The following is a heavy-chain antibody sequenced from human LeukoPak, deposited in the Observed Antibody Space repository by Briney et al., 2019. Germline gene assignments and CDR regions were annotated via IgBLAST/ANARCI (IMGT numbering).Heavy chain of an antibody. V-gene: IGHV3-30*18. CDR1: GFTFSSYG. J-gene: IGHJ4*02. D-gene: IGHD1-26*01. CDR2: ISYDGSNK. Sequence: PGGSLRLSCSASGFTFSSYGMHWVRQAPGKGLEWVAVISYDGSNKYYADSVKGRFTISRDNSKNTLYLQMNSLRAEDTAVYYCAKDSDSGSYYLDYWGQGTLVTVSS. CDR3: AKDSDSGSYYLDY.